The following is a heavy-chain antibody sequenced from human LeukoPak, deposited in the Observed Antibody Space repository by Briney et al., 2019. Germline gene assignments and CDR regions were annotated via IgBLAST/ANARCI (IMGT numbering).Heavy chain of an antibody. D-gene: IGHD3-10*01. J-gene: IGHJ6*03. V-gene: IGHV3-21*01. CDR1: KFTFSHYT. CDR2: INNNCSSI. Sequence: GGSLRLSCAASKFTFSHYTMNRVRQAPGKGLERVSLINNNCSSIYYADTMKGRFTISRDYSDSMKGRFTISRGNAKNSLYLQMNSLRAEDTAVYYCARDILSMVRGDRYMDVWGKGTTVTVSS. CDR3: ARDILSMVRGDRYMDV.